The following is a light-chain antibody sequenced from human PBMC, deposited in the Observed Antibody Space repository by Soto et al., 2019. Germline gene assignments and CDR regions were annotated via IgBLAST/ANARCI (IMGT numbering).Light chain of an antibody. J-gene: IGKJ2*01. Sequence: EIVLTQSPATMYVSPGERVTLSCRASQGVKSNLAWYQQKPGQAPRLLIYGASTRASGIPARFSGTGSGTEFSLTISSLQSEDFAVYYCQQGSNWYTFGQGTKLEIK. CDR2: GAS. V-gene: IGKV3-15*01. CDR1: QGVKSN. CDR3: QQGSNWYT.